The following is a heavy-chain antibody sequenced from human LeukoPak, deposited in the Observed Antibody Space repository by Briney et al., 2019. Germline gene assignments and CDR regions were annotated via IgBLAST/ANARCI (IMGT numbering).Heavy chain of an antibody. V-gene: IGHV1-3*01. CDR1: GYTFTSYA. D-gene: IGHD3-10*01. CDR2: INAGNGNT. CDR3: ARYYYGSGSYSPGYYGMDV. Sequence: ASVTVSCKASGYTFTSYAMHWVRQAPGQRLEWMRWINAGNGNTKYSQKFQGRVTITRDTSASTAYMELSSLRSEDTAVYYCARYYYGSGSYSPGYYGMDVWGQGTTVTVSS. J-gene: IGHJ6*02.